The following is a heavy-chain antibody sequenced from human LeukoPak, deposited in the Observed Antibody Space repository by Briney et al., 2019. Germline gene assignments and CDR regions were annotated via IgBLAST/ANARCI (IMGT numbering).Heavy chain of an antibody. CDR2: VHTMGSS. J-gene: IGHJ3*02. CDR3: XXXXXXVGGNGDYSVCDAFDT. CDR1: GASISDHY. D-gene: IGHD2-21*01. V-gene: IGHV4-4*07. Sequence: SETLSLTCTVSGASISDHYWSWIRQPAGKGLEGVGRVHTMGSSNYNPSLKSRITMSVDTSRNQFSLKLTSVTAPDPAVYYCXXXXXXVGGNGDYSVCDAFDTWGQGTMVTVSS.